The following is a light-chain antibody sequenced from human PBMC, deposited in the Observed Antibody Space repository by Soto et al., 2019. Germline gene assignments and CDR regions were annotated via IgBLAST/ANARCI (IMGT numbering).Light chain of an antibody. CDR3: QQHNQWPIT. CDR1: QILSSN. Sequence: ELVLTQSPGTLSLSPWEGATLSCRASQILSSNYLAWYQQKPGQAPRLLIYGESTRATGIPARFSGSGSGTEFTLTINSLQSEDSAVYYCQQHNQWPITFGQGTRLEIK. V-gene: IGKV3D-15*01. CDR2: GES. J-gene: IGKJ5*01.